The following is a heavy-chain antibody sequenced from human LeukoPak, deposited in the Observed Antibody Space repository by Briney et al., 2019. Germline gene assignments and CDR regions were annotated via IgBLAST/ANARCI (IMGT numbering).Heavy chain of an antibody. V-gene: IGHV3-11*06. Sequence: GGSLRLSCAASGFTFSDYYMSWIRQAPGMGLEWVSYISSSSSYTNYADSVKGRFTISRDNAKNSLYLQMNSLRAEDTAVYYCARSLIVANPLDVWGKGTTVTVSS. CDR1: GFTFSDYY. CDR3: ARSLIVANPLDV. J-gene: IGHJ6*04. CDR2: ISSSSSYT. D-gene: IGHD5-12*01.